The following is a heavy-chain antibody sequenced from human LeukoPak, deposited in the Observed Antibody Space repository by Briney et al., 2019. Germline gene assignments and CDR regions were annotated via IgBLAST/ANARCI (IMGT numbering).Heavy chain of an antibody. CDR2: ISYDGSNK. Sequence: GGSLRLSCAASGFTFSTYDMHWVRQAPGKGLEWVAIISYDGSNKYYADSVKGRFTISRDNSTNTLYLQMNSLRADDTAVYYCARGGGSFHDYWGQGTLVTVSS. V-gene: IGHV3-30*19. J-gene: IGHJ4*02. CDR3: ARGGGSFHDY. D-gene: IGHD2/OR15-2a*01. CDR1: GFTFSTYD.